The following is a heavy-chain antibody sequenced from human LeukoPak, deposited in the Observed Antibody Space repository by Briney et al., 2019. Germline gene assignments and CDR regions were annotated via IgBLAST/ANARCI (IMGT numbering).Heavy chain of an antibody. CDR1: GGSFSGYY. V-gene: IGHV4-34*01. J-gene: IGHJ4*02. Sequence: SETLSLTCAVYGGSFSGYYWSWIRQPPGKGLEWIGEINHSGSTNYNPSLKSRVTISVDTSKNQFSLKLSSVTAADTAVYYCARVQKDYDSSGYSDYWGQGTLVTVSS. CDR2: INHSGST. CDR3: ARVQKDYDSSGYSDY. D-gene: IGHD3-22*01.